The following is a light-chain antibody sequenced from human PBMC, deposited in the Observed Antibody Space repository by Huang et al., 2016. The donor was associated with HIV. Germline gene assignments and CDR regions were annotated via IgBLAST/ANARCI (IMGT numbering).Light chain of an antibody. V-gene: IGKV3-20*01. CDR3: QQYGSSPWT. J-gene: IGKJ1*01. CDR2: SAS. CDR1: QSVNNNY. Sequence: EIVLTQSPGSLSLSPGEGATLSCRASQSVNNNYLAWYQQKPGQAPRLLICSASNRATGIPDRFGGSGSGTDFTLTIRSLEPEDFAMYYCQQYGSSPWTFGQGTKVEVK.